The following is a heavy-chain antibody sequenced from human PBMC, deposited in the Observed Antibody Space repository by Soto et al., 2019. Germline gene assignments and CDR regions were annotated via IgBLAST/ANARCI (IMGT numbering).Heavy chain of an antibody. J-gene: IGHJ4*02. CDR3: AKTSPSDY. CDR2: ISYDGNIE. D-gene: IGHD6-6*01. Sequence: PGGSLRLSCPASGFTFSGYGMHWVRQAPGKGLEWVAFISYDGNIEYYADSVKGRFIISRDNSKNALYLQINSLTSEDTAVYYCAKTSPSDYWGQGTLVTVSS. CDR1: GFTFSGYG. V-gene: IGHV3-30*18.